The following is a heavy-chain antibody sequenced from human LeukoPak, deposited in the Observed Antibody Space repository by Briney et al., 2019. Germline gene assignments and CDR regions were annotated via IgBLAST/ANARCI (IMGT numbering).Heavy chain of an antibody. Sequence: AASVKVSCKASGYSFTSYYMHWVRQAPGQGLEWMGFINPSGSSAAYAQKFQGRLTMTRDMFTSTDYMELTSLTSDDTAVYYCARGGMATIDYWGQGTLVTVSS. J-gene: IGHJ4*02. CDR2: INPSGSSA. CDR3: ARGGMATIDY. D-gene: IGHD5-24*01. V-gene: IGHV1-46*01. CDR1: GYSFTSYY.